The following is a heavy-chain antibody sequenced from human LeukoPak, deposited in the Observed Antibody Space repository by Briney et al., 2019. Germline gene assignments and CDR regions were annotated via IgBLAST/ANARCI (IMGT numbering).Heavy chain of an antibody. CDR2: IIPIHGVA. D-gene: IGHD5-24*01. J-gene: IGHJ4*02. Sequence: SVTVCCKASGGTFSSYAISWERQAPGQGLEWMGRIIPIHGVANYAQKFQVRVTITADKSTSTAYMELSSMRSEDTAVYYCPRGKDGYNPGDYWGQGTLVTVSS. V-gene: IGHV1-69*04. CDR3: PRGKDGYNPGDY. CDR1: GGTFSSYA.